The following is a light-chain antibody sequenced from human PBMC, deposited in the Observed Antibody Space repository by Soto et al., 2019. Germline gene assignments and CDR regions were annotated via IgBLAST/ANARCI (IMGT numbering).Light chain of an antibody. CDR2: YDT. CDR1: HIRSYS. J-gene: IGLJ2*01. CDR3: QVLDRSSDLVL. Sequence: SYELTQPPSVSVAPGKTARITCESTHIRSYSVHWYLLRPGQAPVLVISYDTDRASGISERFSGSNSGNTATLTISRVEVGDEADYYCQVLDRSSDLVLFGGGTKLTVL. V-gene: IGLV3-21*04.